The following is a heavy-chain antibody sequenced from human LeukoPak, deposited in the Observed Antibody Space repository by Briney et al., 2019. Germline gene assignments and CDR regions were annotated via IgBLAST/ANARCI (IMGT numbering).Heavy chain of an antibody. CDR1: GFTFSDYY. V-gene: IGHV3-11*04. J-gene: IGHJ3*02. Sequence: GGSLRLSCAASGFTFSDYYMSWIRQAPGKGLEWVSYISSSGSTIYYADSVKGRFTISRGNAKNSLYLQMNSLRAEDTAVYYCAREVVPAVDAFDIWGQGTMVTVSS. D-gene: IGHD2-2*01. CDR3: AREVVPAVDAFDI. CDR2: ISSSGSTI.